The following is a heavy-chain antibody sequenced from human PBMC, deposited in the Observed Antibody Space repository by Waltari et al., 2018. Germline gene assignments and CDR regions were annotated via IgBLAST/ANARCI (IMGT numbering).Heavy chain of an antibody. CDR1: GFTFSSYW. D-gene: IGHD6-6*01. CDR2: IKQDGSEK. J-gene: IGHJ4*02. CDR3: ARVPVVARPYFDY. Sequence: EVQLVESGGGLVQPGGSLRLSCAASGFTFSSYWMSWVRQAPGKGLEWVANIKQDGSEKYYVDSVKGRFTISRDNAKNSLYLQMNSLRAEDTAVYYCARVPVVARPYFDYWGLGSLVTVSP. V-gene: IGHV3-7*01.